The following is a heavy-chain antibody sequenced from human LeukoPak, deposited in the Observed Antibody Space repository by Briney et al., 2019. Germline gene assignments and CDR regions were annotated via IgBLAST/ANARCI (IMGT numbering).Heavy chain of an antibody. J-gene: IGHJ2*01. CDR2: IYYSGST. Sequence: SETLSLTCTVSGGSIRSYYWSWIRQPPGKGLEWIGYIYYSGSTNYNPSLKSRVTISVDTSKNQFSLKLSSVTAADTAVYHCARVQSYYDITGYYWYFDLWGRSTLVTVSS. V-gene: IGHV4-59*08. D-gene: IGHD3-22*01. CDR1: GGSIRSYY. CDR3: ARVQSYYDITGYYWYFDL.